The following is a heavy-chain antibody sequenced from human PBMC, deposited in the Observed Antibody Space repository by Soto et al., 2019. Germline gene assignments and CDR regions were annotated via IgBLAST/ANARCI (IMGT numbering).Heavy chain of an antibody. V-gene: IGHV1-3*01. CDR3: AKVSIVGATTPLFDY. D-gene: IGHD1-26*01. CDR2: INAGNGNT. Sequence: GASVKGSCKASGYTFTSYAMHWVRKAPGQRLEWMGWINAGNGNTKYSQKFQGRVTITRDTSASTAYMELSSLRSEDTAVYYCAKVSIVGATTPLFDYWGQGTLVTVSS. CDR1: GYTFTSYA. J-gene: IGHJ4*02.